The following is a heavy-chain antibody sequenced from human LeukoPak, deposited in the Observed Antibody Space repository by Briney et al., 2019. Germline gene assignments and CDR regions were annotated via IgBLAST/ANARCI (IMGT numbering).Heavy chain of an antibody. J-gene: IGHJ5*02. D-gene: IGHD6-19*01. CDR1: GFTFSNYA. CDR2: ISGSGGNT. Sequence: GGSLRLSCAASGFTFSNYAMSWVRRAPGKGLEWVPSISGSGGNTYYAQSVKGRFSISRDNSKNTLNLQMDSLRADDTALYFCAKDPWNTAVANTNGWFDPWGQGTLVTVSS. CDR3: AKDPWNTAVANTNGWFDP. V-gene: IGHV3-23*01.